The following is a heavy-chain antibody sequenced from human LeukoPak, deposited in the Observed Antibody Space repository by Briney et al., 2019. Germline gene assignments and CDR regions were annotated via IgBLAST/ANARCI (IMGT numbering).Heavy chain of an antibody. D-gene: IGHD3-22*01. Sequence: SETLSLTCTVSGGSISSYYWSWIRQPPGKGLESIGYIYYSGSTNYNPSLKSRVTISVDTSKNQFSLKLSSVTAADTAVYYCARASLSGYYYFDYWGQGTLVTVSS. CDR3: ARASLSGYYYFDY. V-gene: IGHV4-59*01. J-gene: IGHJ4*02. CDR2: IYYSGST. CDR1: GGSISSYY.